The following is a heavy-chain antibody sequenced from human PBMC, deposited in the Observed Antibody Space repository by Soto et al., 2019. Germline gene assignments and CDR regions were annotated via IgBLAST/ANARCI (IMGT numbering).Heavy chain of an antibody. CDR2: IHHSGST. Sequence: QVYLQESGPGLVKPSETLSLTCTVSGASISPSYWSWIRQPPGKGLEWVGYIHHSGSTNSNPSLKRRVSISVDTSKNQVSLKLSSVTAADTAVYYCARGYYDSGGSSNTFDIWGQGTMVTVSS. J-gene: IGHJ3*02. CDR3: ARGYYDSGGSSNTFDI. D-gene: IGHD3-22*01. CDR1: GASISPSY. V-gene: IGHV4-59*01.